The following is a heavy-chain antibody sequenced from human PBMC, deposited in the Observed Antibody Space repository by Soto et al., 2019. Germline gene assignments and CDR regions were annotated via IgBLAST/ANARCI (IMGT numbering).Heavy chain of an antibody. CDR2: IHPSGQPI. D-gene: IGHD1-26*01. V-gene: IGHV3-48*03. J-gene: IGHJ3*01. CDR3: ARRASR. CDR1: GFTFSSSE. Sequence: PVGSLRLSCAVSGFTFSSSEMYWVRQAPGKGLEWISYIHPSGQPIFYADSVKGRFTTSRDNANNSLFLQMNSLRAEDTAVYYCARRASRWGQGTMVTVSS.